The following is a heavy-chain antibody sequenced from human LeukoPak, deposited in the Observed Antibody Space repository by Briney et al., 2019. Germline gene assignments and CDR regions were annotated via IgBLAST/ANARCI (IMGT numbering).Heavy chain of an antibody. J-gene: IGHJ4*02. CDR1: GFTFSSYW. V-gene: IGHV3-7*01. CDR3: ARDYRGYRAPYYFDF. Sequence: PGGXLRLSCAASGFTFSSYWMSWVRQAPGKGLEWVANIKQDGSEKYYVDSVKGRFTIYRDNAKNSLYLQMNSLRAEDTAVYYCARDYRGYRAPYYFDFWGQGTLVTVSS. D-gene: IGHD2-15*01. CDR2: IKQDGSEK.